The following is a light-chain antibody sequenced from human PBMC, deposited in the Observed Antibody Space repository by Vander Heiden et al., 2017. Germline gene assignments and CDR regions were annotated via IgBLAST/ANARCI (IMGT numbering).Light chain of an antibody. CDR3: QQDYSARYT. CDR1: QSVLCSSNNQNY. J-gene: IGKJ2*01. V-gene: IGKV4-1*01. Sequence: DIVITQSPDSLAVSLGERATINCKSSQSVLCSSNNQNYLAWYRQKPGQPPNLLIYWASTRESGVLDRFRGCGSGADLTLTISSLQAEGVAVYFFQQDYSARYTFGQGTRLEMK. CDR2: WAS.